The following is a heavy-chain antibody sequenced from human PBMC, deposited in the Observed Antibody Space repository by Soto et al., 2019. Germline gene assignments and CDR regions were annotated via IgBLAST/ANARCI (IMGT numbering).Heavy chain of an antibody. CDR2: ISGSGGST. J-gene: IGHJ6*02. V-gene: IGHV3-23*01. D-gene: IGHD3-22*01. CDR3: AKAKINYDSSGYYSRQGMDV. CDR1: GFTFSSYA. Sequence: GGSLRLSCAASGFTFSSYAMSWVRQAPGKGPEWVSAISGSGGSTYYADSVKGRFTISRDNSKNTLYLQMNSLRAEDTAVYYCAKAKINYDSSGYYSRQGMDVWGQGTTVTVSS.